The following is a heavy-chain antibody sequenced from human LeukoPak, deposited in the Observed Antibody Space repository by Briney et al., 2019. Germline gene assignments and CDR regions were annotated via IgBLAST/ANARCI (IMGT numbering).Heavy chain of an antibody. J-gene: IGHJ4*02. V-gene: IGHV3-23*01. Sequence: GGSLRLSCAASGFTFSSYAMSWVPEAPGKGLESGSGFSGGDGSTSYADSVKGRFTISRDNSKNTLYLQMNSLRSEDTAFYYCEKRSGSPHTFDYWGQGVLVTVSS. D-gene: IGHD1-1*01. CDR3: EKRSGSPHTFDY. CDR1: GFTFSSYA. CDR2: FSGGDGST.